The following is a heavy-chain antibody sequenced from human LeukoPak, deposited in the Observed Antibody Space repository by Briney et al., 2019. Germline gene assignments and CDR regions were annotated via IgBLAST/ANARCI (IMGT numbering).Heavy chain of an antibody. V-gene: IGHV1-46*01. CDR3: ARDSYQLLSHYYYGMDV. D-gene: IGHD2-2*01. CDR1: GYTFTCYY. CDR2: INPSGGST. J-gene: IGHJ6*04. Sequence: ASVKVSCKASGYTFTCYYMHWVRQAPGQGLEWMGIINPSGGSTSYAQKFQGRVTMTRDTSTSTVYMELSSLRSEDTAVYYCARDSYQLLSHYYYGMDVWGKGTTVTVSS.